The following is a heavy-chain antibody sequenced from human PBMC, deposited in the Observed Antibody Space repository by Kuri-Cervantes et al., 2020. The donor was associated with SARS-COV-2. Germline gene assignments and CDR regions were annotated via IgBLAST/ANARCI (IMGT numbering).Heavy chain of an antibody. D-gene: IGHD3-22*01. V-gene: IGHV1-2*04. CDR2: INPNSGGT. Sequence: APLKVSCKASGYTFTGYYMHWVRQAPGQGLEWIGWINPNSGGTNYAQKFHGWVTMTRDKSISPVYMELSRLRSDDTAVYYCARSTHFRRLVVISQGGAFEIWGQGTMVTVSS. CDR1: GYTFTGYY. J-gene: IGHJ3*02. CDR3: ARSTHFRRLVVISQGGAFEI.